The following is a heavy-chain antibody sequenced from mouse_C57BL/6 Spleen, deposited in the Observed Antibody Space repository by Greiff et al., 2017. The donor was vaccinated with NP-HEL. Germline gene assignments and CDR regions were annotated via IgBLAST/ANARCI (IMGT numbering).Heavy chain of an antibody. CDR3: ATLGPWFAY. Sequence: EVNLVESGGGLVKPGGSLKLSCAASGFTFSSYAMSWVRQTPEKRLEWVATISDGGSYTYYPDNVKGRFTISRDNAKNNLYLQMSHLKSEDTAMYYCATLGPWFAYWGQGTLVTVSA. CDR2: ISDGGSYT. V-gene: IGHV5-4*03. J-gene: IGHJ3*01. D-gene: IGHD4-1*01. CDR1: GFTFSSYA.